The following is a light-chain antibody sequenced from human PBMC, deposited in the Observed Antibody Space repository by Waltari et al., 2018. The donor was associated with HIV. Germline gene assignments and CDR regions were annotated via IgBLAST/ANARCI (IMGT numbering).Light chain of an antibody. CDR2: GQT. CDR1: SLRSNY. V-gene: IGLV3-19*01. J-gene: IGLJ2*01. CDR3: NSRDSSGNHVV. Sequence: SSELTQDPAVSVALRQTVRITCQGDSLRSNYASLYQQKPGQALVIVIFGQTNRPSGIPDPFSGSSSGNTAFLTITGAQAEDEADYYGNSRDSSGNHVVFGGGTKLTVL.